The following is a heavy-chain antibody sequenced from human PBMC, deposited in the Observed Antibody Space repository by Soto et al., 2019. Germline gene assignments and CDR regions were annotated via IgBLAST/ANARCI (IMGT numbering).Heavy chain of an antibody. CDR1: GYSFTHYG. CDR3: AREVAADGTFREDVFDI. V-gene: IGHV1-18*01. J-gene: IGHJ3*02. Sequence: ASVKVSCKSSGYSFTHYGITWVRQAPGQVLEWMGWISPFNGNTNYGQTLQGRVTLTTDTSTSTVYMELRSLRSDDTAVYYCAREVAADGTFREDVFDIWGQGTLVTVSS. D-gene: IGHD6-13*01. CDR2: ISPFNGNT.